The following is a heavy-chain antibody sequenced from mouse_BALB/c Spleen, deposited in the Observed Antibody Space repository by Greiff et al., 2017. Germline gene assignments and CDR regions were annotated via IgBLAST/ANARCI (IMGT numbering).Heavy chain of an antibody. V-gene: IGHV5-6-5*01. D-gene: IGHD2-10*02. CDR3: ARGLVGGSMDY. CDR2: ISSGGST. J-gene: IGHJ4*01. CDR1: GFTFSSYA. Sequence: EVMLVESGGGLVKPGGSLKLSCAASGFTFSSYAMSWVRQTPEKRLEWVASISSGGSTYYPDSVKGRFTISRDNARNILYLQMSSLRSEDTAMYYCARGLVGGSMDYWGQGTSVTVSS.